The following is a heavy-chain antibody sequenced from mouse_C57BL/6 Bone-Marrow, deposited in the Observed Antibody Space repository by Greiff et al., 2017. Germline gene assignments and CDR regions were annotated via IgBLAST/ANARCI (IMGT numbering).Heavy chain of an antibody. Sequence: QVQLQQSGAELVRPGTSVKMSCKASGYTFTNYWIGWAKQRPGHGLEWIGDIYPGGGYTNYNEKFKGKATLTADKSSSTAYMQFSSLTSEDSAIYYCAKIYDGYFYFDYWAKAPLSQSPQ. D-gene: IGHD2-3*01. CDR3: AKIYDGYFYFDY. CDR2: IYPGGGYT. CDR1: GYTFTNYW. J-gene: IGHJ2*01. V-gene: IGHV1-63*01.